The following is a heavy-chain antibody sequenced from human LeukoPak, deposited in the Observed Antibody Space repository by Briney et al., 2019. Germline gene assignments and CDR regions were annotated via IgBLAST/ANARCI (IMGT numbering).Heavy chain of an antibody. CDR3: ARARRRDGYKSFDY. CDR1: GFTFSSYA. D-gene: IGHD5-24*01. Sequence: GGSLRLSCAASGFTFSSYAMSWVRQAPGKGLEWVSAISGSGGSTYYADSVKGRFTISRDNAKNSLYLQMNSLRAEDTAVYYCARARRRDGYKSFDYWGQGTLVTVSS. V-gene: IGHV3-23*01. J-gene: IGHJ4*02. CDR2: ISGSGGST.